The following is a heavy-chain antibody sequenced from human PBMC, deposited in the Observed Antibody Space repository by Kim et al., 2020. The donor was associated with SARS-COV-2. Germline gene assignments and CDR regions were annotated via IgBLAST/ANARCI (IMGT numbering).Heavy chain of an antibody. CDR3: AAEYLQSGYDWLGY. J-gene: IGHJ4*02. D-gene: IGHD5-12*01. V-gene: IGHV1-58*01. Sequence: AQKFQERVTITRDMSTSTAYMELSSLRSEDTAVYYCAAEYLQSGYDWLGYWGQGTLVTVSS.